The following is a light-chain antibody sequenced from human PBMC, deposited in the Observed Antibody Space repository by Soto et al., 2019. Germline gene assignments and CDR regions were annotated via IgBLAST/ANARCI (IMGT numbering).Light chain of an antibody. CDR1: SNDVGGYNY. J-gene: IGLJ1*01. Sequence: QSALTQPASVSGSPGQSITISCTGTSNDVGGYNYVSWYQQHPGKAPKVMIYDVTNRPSGISDRFSGSKSGNTASLTISGLQAEDEADYYCSSFTTSDTYVFGTGTKLTVL. CDR3: SSFTTSDTYV. CDR2: DVT. V-gene: IGLV2-14*01.